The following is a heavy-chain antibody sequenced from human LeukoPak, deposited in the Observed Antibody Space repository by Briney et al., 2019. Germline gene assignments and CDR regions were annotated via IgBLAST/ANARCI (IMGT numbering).Heavy chain of an antibody. D-gene: IGHD3-9*01. Sequence: ASVKASCTASGYTFTSYYMHWVRQAPGQGLEWMGIINPSGGSTSYAQKFQGRVTMTRDTSTSTVYMELSSLRSEDTAVYYCARDPHYDILTGYYTPQYYFDYWGQGTLVTVSS. CDR2: INPSGGST. CDR1: GYTFTSYY. CDR3: ARDPHYDILTGYYTPQYYFDY. V-gene: IGHV1-46*01. J-gene: IGHJ4*02.